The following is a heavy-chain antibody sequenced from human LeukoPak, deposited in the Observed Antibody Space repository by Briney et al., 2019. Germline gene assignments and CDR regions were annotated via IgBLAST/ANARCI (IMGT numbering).Heavy chain of an antibody. D-gene: IGHD1-7*01. V-gene: IGHV4-34*01. CDR1: GGSISSYY. J-gene: IGHJ3*02. CDR2: INHSGST. CDR3: ARAGTTGMAFDI. Sequence: SETLSLTCTVSGGSISSYYWSWIRQPTWKGLEWIGEINHSGSTNYNPSLKSRVTISVDTSKNQFSLKLSSVTAADTAVYYCARAGTTGMAFDIWGQGTMVTVSS.